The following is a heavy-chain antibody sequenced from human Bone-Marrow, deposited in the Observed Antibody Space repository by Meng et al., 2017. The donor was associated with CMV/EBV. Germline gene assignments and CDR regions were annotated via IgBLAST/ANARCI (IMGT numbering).Heavy chain of an antibody. CDR3: AGVGTGAIDAFDI. J-gene: IGHJ3*02. CDR2: TYYRSKWYN. CDR1: GDSASSNSVT. D-gene: IGHD1/OR15-1a*01. V-gene: IGHV6-1*01. Sequence: SETLSLTCAIFGDSASSNSVTWNWIRQSPSRGLEWLGRTYYRSKWYNDYAVSVKSRITINSDTSKNQFSLQLNSVTPEDTAMYYCAGVGTGAIDAFDIWGQGTMVTVSS.